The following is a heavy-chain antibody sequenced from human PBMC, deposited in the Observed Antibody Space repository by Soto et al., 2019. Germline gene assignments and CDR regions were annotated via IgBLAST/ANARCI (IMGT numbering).Heavy chain of an antibody. CDR1: GYTFTNYA. V-gene: IGHV1-3*01. CDR2: INAGNGNT. Sequence: ASVKVSCKASGYTFTNYAMHWVRQAPGQRLEWMGWINAGNGNTKYSQNFQGRVTITWDTSASTAYMELSSLRSEDAAVYYCARGIWTMTRGAYYFDNWGEGTLVTVSS. CDR3: ARGIWTMTRGAYYFDN. D-gene: IGHD3-10*01. J-gene: IGHJ4*02.